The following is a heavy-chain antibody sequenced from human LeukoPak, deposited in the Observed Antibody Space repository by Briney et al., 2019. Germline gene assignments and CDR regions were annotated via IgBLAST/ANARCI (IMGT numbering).Heavy chain of an antibody. V-gene: IGHV3-48*01. Sequence: PGGSLRLSCAASGFTFSSSSMNWVRQAPGKGLEWVSYISSSSSNIKYADSVKGRFTISRDNSKNTLYLQMNSLRAEDTAVYYCAKDRGSLRYFDWLHSPPPYYYMDVWGKGTTVTVSS. CDR2: ISSSSSNI. D-gene: IGHD3-9*01. CDR3: AKDRGSLRYFDWLHSPPPYYYMDV. CDR1: GFTFSSSS. J-gene: IGHJ6*03.